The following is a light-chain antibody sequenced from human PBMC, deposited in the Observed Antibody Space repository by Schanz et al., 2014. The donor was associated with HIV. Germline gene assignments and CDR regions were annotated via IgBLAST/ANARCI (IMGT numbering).Light chain of an antibody. Sequence: QSVLTQPPSASGAPGQRVTISCTGSSSNIGARYDVHWYQQLPGTAPKLVIYGNKNRPSGVPDRFSGSRSDTSASLTITGLQSEDEADYYCQSYDSSLRAVVFGGGTKLTVL. CDR1: SSNIGARYD. CDR2: GNK. J-gene: IGLJ2*01. V-gene: IGLV1-40*01. CDR3: QSYDSSLRAVV.